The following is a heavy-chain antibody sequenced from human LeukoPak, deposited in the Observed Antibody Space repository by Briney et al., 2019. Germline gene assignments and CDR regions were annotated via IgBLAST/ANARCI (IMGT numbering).Heavy chain of an antibody. CDR1: GFTFSSYS. J-gene: IGHJ3*02. V-gene: IGHV3-21*01. Sequence: PGGSLRLSCAASGFTFSSYSMNWVRQAPGKGLEWVSSISSSSSYIYYADSVKGRFTISRDNAKNSLYLQMNSLRAEDTAVYYCARDRGQYSSSWIGAFDIWGQGTMVTVSS. D-gene: IGHD6-13*01. CDR2: ISSSSSYI. CDR3: ARDRGQYSSSWIGAFDI.